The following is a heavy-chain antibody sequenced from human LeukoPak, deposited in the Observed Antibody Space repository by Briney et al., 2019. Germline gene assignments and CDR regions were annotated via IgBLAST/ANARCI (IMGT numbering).Heavy chain of an antibody. CDR1: GFTFSSYW. V-gene: IGHV3-74*01. CDR3: ARAGYCTNGVCHSSNYYMDV. D-gene: IGHD2-8*01. Sequence: GGSLRLSCAASGFTFSSYWMYWVRQAPGKGLVWVSRINGDGSSTSYADSVKGRFTISRDNAKNTLYLQMNSLRAEDTAVYYCARAGYCTNGVCHSSNYYMDVWGKGTTVTVSS. J-gene: IGHJ6*03. CDR2: INGDGSST.